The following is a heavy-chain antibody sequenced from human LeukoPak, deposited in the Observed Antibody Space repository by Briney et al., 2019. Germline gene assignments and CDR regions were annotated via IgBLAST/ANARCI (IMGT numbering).Heavy chain of an antibody. V-gene: IGHV3-33*03. D-gene: IGHD6-13*01. J-gene: IGHJ4*02. CDR1: GFTFSSYG. CDR2: IWYDGSNK. CDR3: AKDTGYSSSWYLDY. Sequence: GGSLRLSCAASGFTFSSYGMHWVRQAPGKGLEWVAVIWYDGSNKYYADSVKGRFTISRDNAKNSLYLQMNSLRAEDTALYYCAKDTGYSSSWYLDYWGQGTLVTVSS.